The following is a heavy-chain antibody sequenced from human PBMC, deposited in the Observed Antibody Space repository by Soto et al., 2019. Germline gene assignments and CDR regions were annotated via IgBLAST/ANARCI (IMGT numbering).Heavy chain of an antibody. Sequence: PSETLSLTCTVSGGSISSYYWSWIRQPPGKGLEWIGYMYNTGSTIYNPSLKSRVTISVDTSKNQFPLKLNSVTAADTAVYYCARDLWGYCGADCYPLDVWGQGTTVTVS. CDR3: ARDLWGYCGADCYPLDV. CDR1: GGSISSYY. J-gene: IGHJ6*02. D-gene: IGHD2-21*02. V-gene: IGHV4-59*01. CDR2: MYNTGST.